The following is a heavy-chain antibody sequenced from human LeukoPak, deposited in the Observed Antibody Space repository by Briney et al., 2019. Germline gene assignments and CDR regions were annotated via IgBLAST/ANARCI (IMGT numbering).Heavy chain of an antibody. CDR2: LYYTGNT. D-gene: IGHD6-6*01. CDR3: ARAGSSSSYYYYYYYMDV. CDR1: GGSITSSSYY. Sequence: SETLSLTCTVSGGSITSSSYYWGWIRQPPGKGLEWIGTLYYTGNTYYNPSLKSRVTISVDTSKNQFSLKLSSVTAADTAVYYCARAGSSSSYYYYYYYMDVWGKGTTVTVSS. V-gene: IGHV4-39*07. J-gene: IGHJ6*03.